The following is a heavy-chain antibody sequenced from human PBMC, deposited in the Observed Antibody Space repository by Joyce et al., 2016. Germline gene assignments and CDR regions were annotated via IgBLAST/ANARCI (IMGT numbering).Heavy chain of an antibody. CDR1: GFSVRDYY. CDR3: ARLQYTVTTPIDS. CDR2: IFIAGTT. V-gene: IGHV3-53*03. D-gene: IGHD4-17*01. Sequence: EVQVVESGGGLIQPGGSLRLSCAASGFSVRDYYMTWVRQPPGGGLEWVSTIFIAGTTLYAGSVRGRFTISRDISQNKVFLELNSLKAEYTAVYFCARLQYTVTTPIDSWGQGTLVTVSS. J-gene: IGHJ5*01.